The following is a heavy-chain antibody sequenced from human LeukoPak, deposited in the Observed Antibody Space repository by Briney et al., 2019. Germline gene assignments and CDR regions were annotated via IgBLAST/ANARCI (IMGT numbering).Heavy chain of an antibody. CDR2: INNDGSST. CDR3: ARDTGGTFDY. V-gene: IGHV3-74*01. Sequence: GGSLRLSCAASGFTFSSYWMHWVRQAPGKGLVWVSRINNDGSSTSYADSVKGRFTISRDNSKNTLSLQMNRLRAEDTAMYYCARDTGGTFDYWGQGTLVTVSS. J-gene: IGHJ4*02. D-gene: IGHD2-8*02. CDR1: GFTFSSYW.